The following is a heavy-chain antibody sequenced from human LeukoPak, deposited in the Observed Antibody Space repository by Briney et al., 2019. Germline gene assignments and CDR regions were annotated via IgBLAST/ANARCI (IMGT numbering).Heavy chain of an antibody. V-gene: IGHV3-30-3*01. CDR3: ASAYYYDSSGPRNAFDI. CDR1: GFTFSSYA. CDR2: ISYDGGNK. D-gene: IGHD3-22*01. J-gene: IGHJ3*02. Sequence: PGGSLRLSCAASGFTFSSYAMHWVRQAPGKGLEWVAVISYDGGNKYYADSVKGRFTISRDNSKNTLYLQMNSLRAEDTAVYYCASAYYYDSSGPRNAFDIWGQGTMVTVSS.